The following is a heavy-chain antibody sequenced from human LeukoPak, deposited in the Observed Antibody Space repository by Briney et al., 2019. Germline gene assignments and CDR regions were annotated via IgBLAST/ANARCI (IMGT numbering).Heavy chain of an antibody. CDR3: ARDISHYYGSGRDYAFDI. V-gene: IGHV1-69*01. D-gene: IGHD3-10*01. CDR1: GGTLSSYV. Sequence: SVKVSCKASGGTLSSYVISWVRQAPGQGLEWMGGIIPIFGTANYAQKFQGRVTITADETTSTAYMELSSLRSEDTAVYYCARDISHYYGSGRDYAFDIWGQGTMVTVSS. J-gene: IGHJ3*02. CDR2: IIPIFGTA.